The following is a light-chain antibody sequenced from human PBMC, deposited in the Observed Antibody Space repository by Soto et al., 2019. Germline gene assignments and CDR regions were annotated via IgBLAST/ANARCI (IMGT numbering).Light chain of an antibody. CDR3: QQYANTPLT. CDR2: GAS. J-gene: IGKJ1*01. Sequence: EIVLRQSPDTLSLSPGERAILSCRVSQSVISNYLAWYQLTPGQDPRLLIYGASSRATGIPDRFSGSGSGTDFSLTITRLEPEDFAVYYCQQYANTPLTFGQGTKVEIK. V-gene: IGKV3-20*01. CDR1: QSVISNY.